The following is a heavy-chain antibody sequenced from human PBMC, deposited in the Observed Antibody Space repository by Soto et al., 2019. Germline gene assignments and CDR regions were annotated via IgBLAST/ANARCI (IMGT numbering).Heavy chain of an antibody. V-gene: IGHV1-18*01. J-gene: IGHJ5*02. Sequence: QVQLVQSGAEVKKPGASVKVSCKASGYTFTSYGISWVRQAPGQGLEWMGWISAYNGNTNYAQKLQGRVTMTTDTSTSTAYMELGSLRSDDTSVYYCARYLGVYYGSGNNNWFDPCGQGTLVTVSS. CDR3: ARYLGVYYGSGNNNWFDP. CDR2: ISAYNGNT. D-gene: IGHD3-10*01. CDR1: GYTFTSYG.